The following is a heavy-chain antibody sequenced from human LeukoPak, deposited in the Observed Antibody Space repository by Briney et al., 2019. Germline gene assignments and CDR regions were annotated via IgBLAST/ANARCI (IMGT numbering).Heavy chain of an antibody. CDR1: GGSISSYY. J-gene: IGHJ4*02. CDR2: IYYSGST. CDR3: AAGGYYDSSGYKIDY. Sequence: PSETLSLTCTVSGGSISSYYWSWIRQPPGKGLEWIGYIYYSGSTNYNPSLKSRVTISVDTSKNQFSLKLSSVTAADTAVYYCAAGGYYDSSGYKIDYWGQGTLVTVSS. D-gene: IGHD3-22*01. V-gene: IGHV4-59*01.